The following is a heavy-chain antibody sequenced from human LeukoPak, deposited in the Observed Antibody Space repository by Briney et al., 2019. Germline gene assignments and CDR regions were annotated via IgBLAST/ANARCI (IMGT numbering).Heavy chain of an antibody. Sequence: GGSLRLSCAASGFTFSSYSMNWVRRAPGKGLEWVSSISSSSSYIYYADSVKGRFTISRDNAKNSLYLQMNSLRAEDTAVYYCARDSFGVVSGAFDIWGQGKMVTVSS. V-gene: IGHV3-21*01. D-gene: IGHD3-3*01. CDR3: ARDSFGVVSGAFDI. J-gene: IGHJ3*02. CDR2: ISSSSSYI. CDR1: GFTFSSYS.